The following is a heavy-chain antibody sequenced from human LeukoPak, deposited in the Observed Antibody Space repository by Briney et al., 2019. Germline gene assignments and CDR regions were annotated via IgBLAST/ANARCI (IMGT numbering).Heavy chain of an antibody. V-gene: IGHV3-30-3*01. D-gene: IGHD5-18*01. J-gene: IGHJ4*02. CDR1: GFTFSSYA. CDR3: ARDSGYSYGLPAY. Sequence: PGRSLRLSCAASGFTFSSYAMHWVRQAPGKGLEWVAVISYDGSNKYYADSVKGRFTISRDNSKNTLYLQMNSLRAEDTAVYYCARDSGYSYGLPAYWGQGTLVTVSS. CDR2: ISYDGSNK.